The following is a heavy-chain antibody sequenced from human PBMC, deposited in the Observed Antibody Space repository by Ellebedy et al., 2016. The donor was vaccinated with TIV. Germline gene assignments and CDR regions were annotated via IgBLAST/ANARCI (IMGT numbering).Heavy chain of an antibody. CDR2: ISGSGGST. CDR1: GFTFSSYS. J-gene: IGHJ4*02. Sequence: GESLKISCAASGFTFSSYSMNWVRQAPGKGLEWVSAISGSGGSTYYADSVKGRFTISRDNSKNTLYLQMNSLRAEDTAVYYCAKLPSSIAAAGRDYWGQGTLVTVSS. V-gene: IGHV3-23*01. D-gene: IGHD6-13*01. CDR3: AKLPSSIAAAGRDY.